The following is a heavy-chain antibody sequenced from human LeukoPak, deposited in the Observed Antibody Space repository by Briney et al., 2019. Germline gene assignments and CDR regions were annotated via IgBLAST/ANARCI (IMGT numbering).Heavy chain of an antibody. D-gene: IGHD3-3*01. CDR3: ARDFGESYDFWSGYYNPPYYMDV. J-gene: IGHJ6*03. V-gene: IGHV3-7*01. Sequence: GGSLRLSCVASGFTFSSYWMSWVRQAPGKGLEWVANIKQDGSEKYYVDSVKGRFTISRDNAKNSLYLQMNSLRAEDTAVYYCARDFGESYDFWSGYYNPPYYMDVWGKGTTVTVSS. CDR2: IKQDGSEK. CDR1: GFTFSSYW.